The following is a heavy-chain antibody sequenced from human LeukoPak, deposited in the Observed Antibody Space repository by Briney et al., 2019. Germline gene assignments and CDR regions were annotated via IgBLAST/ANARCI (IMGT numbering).Heavy chain of an antibody. V-gene: IGHV4-59*12. D-gene: IGHD6-13*01. CDR3: ARIGDLAAAGTNFDY. Sequence: SETLSLTCTVSGGSISSYYWSWIRQPPGKGLEWIGYIYYSGSTNYNPSLKSQVTISVDTSKNQFSLELSSVTAADTAVYYCARIGDLAAAGTNFDYWGQGTLVTVSS. CDR1: GGSISSYY. CDR2: IYYSGST. J-gene: IGHJ4*02.